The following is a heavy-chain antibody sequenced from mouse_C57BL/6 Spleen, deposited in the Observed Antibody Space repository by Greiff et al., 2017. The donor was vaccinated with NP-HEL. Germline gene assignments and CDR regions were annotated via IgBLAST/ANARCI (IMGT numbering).Heavy chain of an antibody. V-gene: IGHV1-81*01. D-gene: IGHD1-1*01. CDR2: IYPRSGNT. Sequence: QVQLKESGAELARPGASVKLSCKASGYTFTSYGISWVKQRTGQGLEWIGEIYPRSGNTYYNEKFKGKATLTADKSSSTAYMDLRSLTSEDSAVYFCARDYGSSKYYFDYWGQGTTLTVSS. CDR3: ARDYGSSKYYFDY. CDR1: GYTFTSYG. J-gene: IGHJ2*01.